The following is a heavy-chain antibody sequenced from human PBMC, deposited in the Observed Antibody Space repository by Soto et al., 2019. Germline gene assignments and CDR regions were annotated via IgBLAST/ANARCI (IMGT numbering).Heavy chain of an antibody. CDR1: GGTFSSYA. Sequence: QVQLVQSGAEVKKPGSSVKVSCKASGGTFSSYAISWVRQAPGQGLEWMGGIIPIFGTANYAQKCQARVTITADESTSTAYMYRSSLRSEDTAVYYCARSTGLMTTVTVIDYWGQGTLVTVSS. CDR2: IIPIFGTA. V-gene: IGHV1-69*12. J-gene: IGHJ4*02. D-gene: IGHD4-17*01. CDR3: ARSTGLMTTVTVIDY.